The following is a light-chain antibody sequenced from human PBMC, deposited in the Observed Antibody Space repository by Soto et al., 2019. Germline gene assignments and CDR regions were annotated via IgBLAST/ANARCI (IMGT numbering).Light chain of an antibody. CDR1: SSDVGAYGY. V-gene: IGLV2-14*01. CDR3: SSYTTSSTVV. Sequence: QSALTQPACVSGSPGQSITISCTGTSSDVGAYGYVSWYQQHPGKAPKLMIYEVSYRPSGVSNRFSGSKSGNAASLTISGLQAEDEADYYCSSYTTSSTVVFGGGTKLTVL. J-gene: IGLJ2*01. CDR2: EVS.